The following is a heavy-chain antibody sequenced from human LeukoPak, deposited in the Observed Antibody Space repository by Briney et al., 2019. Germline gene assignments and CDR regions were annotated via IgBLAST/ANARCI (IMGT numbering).Heavy chain of an antibody. V-gene: IGHV3-23*01. CDR1: GFTFSSYA. CDR3: AKDRGLRWYKGSAFDY. Sequence: GGSLRLSCAASGFTFSSYAMSWVRQAPGKGLEWVSAISGSGGSTYYADSVKGRFTISRDNSKNTLYLQMNSLRAEDTAVYYCAKDRGLRWYKGSAFDYWGQGTLVTVSS. J-gene: IGHJ4*02. D-gene: IGHD4-23*01. CDR2: ISGSGGST.